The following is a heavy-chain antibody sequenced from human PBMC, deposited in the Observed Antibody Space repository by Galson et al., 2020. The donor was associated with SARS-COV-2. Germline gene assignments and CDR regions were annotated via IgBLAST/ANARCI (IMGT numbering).Heavy chain of an antibody. CDR1: GFTFSNSA. J-gene: IGHJ5*02. CDR2: ISYDGSNK. CDR3: ARERYGAGTYAEVDP. D-gene: IGHD3-10*01. V-gene: IGHV3-30*04. Sequence: GESLKISCVASGFTFSNSALHWVRHTPGKGLEWVALISYDGSNKYYADSVTDRFTISRDDSKNTLYLQMNSLRPDDTGLYYCARERYGAGTYAEVDPWGQGTLVTVSS.